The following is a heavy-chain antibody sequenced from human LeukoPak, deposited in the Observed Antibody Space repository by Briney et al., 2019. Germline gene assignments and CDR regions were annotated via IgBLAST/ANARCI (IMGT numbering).Heavy chain of an antibody. D-gene: IGHD3-3*01. CDR2: ISYDGSNK. J-gene: IGHJ6*03. CDR3: ARAGRYDFWSGLYYYYMDV. CDR1: GFTFSSYA. Sequence: GGALRLSFAASGFTFSSYAMHWVRPAPGKGLEGGAVISYDGSNKYYADSVKGRFTISRDNSKNTLYLQMNSLRAEDTAVYYCARAGRYDFWSGLYYYYMDVWGKGTTVTVSS. V-gene: IGHV3-30-3*01.